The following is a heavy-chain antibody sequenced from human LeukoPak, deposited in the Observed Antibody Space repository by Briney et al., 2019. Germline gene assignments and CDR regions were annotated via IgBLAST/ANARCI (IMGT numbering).Heavy chain of an antibody. CDR1: GGSISSYY. Sequence: PSETLSLTCTVSGGSISSYYWSWIRQPPGKGLEWIGYIYYSGSTNYNPSLKSQVTISVDTSKNQFPLKLSSVTAADTAVYYCASVGGKYYFDYWGQGTLVTVSS. CDR3: ASVGGKYYFDY. D-gene: IGHD3-16*01. CDR2: IYYSGST. V-gene: IGHV4-59*01. J-gene: IGHJ4*02.